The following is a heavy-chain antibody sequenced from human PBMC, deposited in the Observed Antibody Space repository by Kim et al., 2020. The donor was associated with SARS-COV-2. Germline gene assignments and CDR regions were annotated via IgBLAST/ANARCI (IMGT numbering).Heavy chain of an antibody. J-gene: IGHJ5*02. CDR1: GYSFTDYN. D-gene: IGHD4-17*01. V-gene: IGHV1-2*02. CDR2: IDRNSGDT. Sequence: ASVKVSCKASGYSFTDYNIHWVRQAPGQGLEWRGWIDRNSGDTNLAEKFEGRVAMTSDTSASTAYMELRRLRSDDTAIYYCVRSWHYGRSRWFAPWGQGT. CDR3: VRSWHYGRSRWFAP.